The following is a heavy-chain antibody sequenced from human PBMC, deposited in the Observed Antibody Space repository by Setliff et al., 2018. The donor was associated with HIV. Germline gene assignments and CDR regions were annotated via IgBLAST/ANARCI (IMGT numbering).Heavy chain of an antibody. J-gene: IGHJ4*02. CDR3: AKDGTSHFDGNFDY. D-gene: IGHD2-2*01. CDR2: ISYDGSEK. CDR1: GFSFSSYG. V-gene: IGHV3-30*18. Sequence: GGSLRLSCAASGFSFSSYGMHWVRQAPGKGLEWVAAISYDGSEKYYEDSVKGRFTISRDNFKNTLYLEMNSLRSEDTAVYYCAKDGTSHFDGNFDYWGQGSLVTVSS.